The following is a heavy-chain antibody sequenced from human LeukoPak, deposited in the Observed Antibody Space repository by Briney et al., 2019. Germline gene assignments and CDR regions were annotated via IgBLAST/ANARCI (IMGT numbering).Heavy chain of an antibody. CDR3: ARDSYDSSGYYPYYFDH. V-gene: IGHV1-69*05. D-gene: IGHD3-22*01. CDR2: IIPIFGTA. J-gene: IGHJ4*02. Sequence: SVKVSCKASGGTFSSYAISWVRQAPGQGLEWMGGIIPIFGTANYAQKFQGRVTITTDESTSTAYMELSSLRSEDTAVYYCARDSYDSSGYYPYYFDHWGQGTLVTVSS. CDR1: GGTFSSYA.